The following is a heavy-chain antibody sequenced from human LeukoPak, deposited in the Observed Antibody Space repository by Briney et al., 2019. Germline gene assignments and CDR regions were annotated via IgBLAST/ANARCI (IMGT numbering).Heavy chain of an antibody. J-gene: IGHJ6*02. V-gene: IGHV1-18*01. CDR3: ARDRLLWFGELLYGMDV. CDR2: ISAYNGNT. CDR1: GYTFTSYG. Sequence: ASVEVSCKASGYTFTSYGISWVRQAPGQGLEWMGWISAYNGNTNYAQKLQGRVTMTTDTSTSTAYMELRSLRSDDTAVYYCARDRLLWFGELLYGMDVWGQGTTVTVSS. D-gene: IGHD3-10*01.